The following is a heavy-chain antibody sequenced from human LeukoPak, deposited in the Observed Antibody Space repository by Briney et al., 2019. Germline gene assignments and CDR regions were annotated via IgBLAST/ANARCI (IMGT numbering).Heavy chain of an antibody. CDR3: ARPTGYSSGWDI. V-gene: IGHV3-48*02. CDR1: GFTFSVYS. D-gene: IGHD6-19*01. CDR2: ISTSSGTI. Sequence: PGGSLRLSCAASGFTFSVYSMNWVRQAPGKGLEWVSFISTSSGTIYYADSVKGRFTISRDNAKNSLYLQMNSLRDEDTAVYYCARPTGYSSGWDIWGQGTMVTVSS. J-gene: IGHJ3*02.